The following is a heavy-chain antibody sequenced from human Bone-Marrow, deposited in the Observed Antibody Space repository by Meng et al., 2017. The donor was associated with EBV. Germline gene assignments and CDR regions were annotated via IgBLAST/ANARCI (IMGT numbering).Heavy chain of an antibody. CDR2: INHIGST. J-gene: IGHJ5*02. Sequence: LFRLPETLSLTTAGAGGALSGYHASRTRPPPGKGLAGSREINHIGSTNYYPSHNSRVTISVDTSKNQFSLKLSSVTAAAPAVYYCARFPGPFNWFDPWGQGTLVTVSS. V-gene: IGHV4-34*01. CDR1: GGALSGYH. CDR3: ARFPGPFNWFDP.